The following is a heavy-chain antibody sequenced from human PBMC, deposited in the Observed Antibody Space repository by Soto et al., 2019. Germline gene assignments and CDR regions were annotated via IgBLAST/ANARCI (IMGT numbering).Heavy chain of an antibody. Sequence: SVNVSCKASGGTFSSYAISWVRQAPGQGLEWMGGIIPIFGTANYAQKFQGRVTITADESTSTAYMELSSLRSEDTAVYYCARALMTTVVTYYFDYRGQVPLVTFST. D-gene: IGHD4-17*01. CDR2: IIPIFGTA. J-gene: IGHJ4*02. V-gene: IGHV1-69*13. CDR1: GGTFSSYA. CDR3: ARALMTTVVTYYFDY.